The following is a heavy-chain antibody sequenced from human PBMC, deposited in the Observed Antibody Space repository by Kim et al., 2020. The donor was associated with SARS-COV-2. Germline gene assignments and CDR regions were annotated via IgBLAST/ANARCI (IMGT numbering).Heavy chain of an antibody. V-gene: IGHV1-3*01. CDR3: ASPDGTTYYYYGMDV. Sequence: ASVKVSCKASGYTFTSYAMHWVRQAPGQRLEWMGWINAGNGNTKYSQKFQGRVTITRDTSASTAYMELSSLRSEDTAVYYCASPDGTTYYYYGMDVWGQGTTVTVSS. CDR1: GYTFTSYA. J-gene: IGHJ6*02. CDR2: INAGNGNT. D-gene: IGHD1-1*01.